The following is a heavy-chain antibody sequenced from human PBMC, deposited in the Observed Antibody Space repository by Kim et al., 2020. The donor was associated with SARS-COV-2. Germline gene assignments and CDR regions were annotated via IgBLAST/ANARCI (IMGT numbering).Heavy chain of an antibody. V-gene: IGHV3-7*03. CDR3: ARVSPIAAATTGTYWYFDL. D-gene: IGHD6-13*01. CDR1: GFTFSTYW. Sequence: GGSLRLSCAASGFTFSTYWMSWVRQAPGKGLEWVANIKQDGRETYSADSVKGRFTFSRDNAKNSIYLQVNSLRAEDTAVYYCARVSPIAAATTGTYWYFDLWGRGTLVTVSS. CDR2: IKQDGRET. J-gene: IGHJ2*01.